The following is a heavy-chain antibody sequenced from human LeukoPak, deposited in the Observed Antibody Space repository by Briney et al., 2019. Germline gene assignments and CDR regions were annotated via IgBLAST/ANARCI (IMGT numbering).Heavy chain of an antibody. V-gene: IGHV3-15*01. CDR3: TTRSKRVVVAAVY. J-gene: IGHJ4*02. D-gene: IGHD2-15*01. CDR1: GFTFSNAW. CDR2: IKSKTDGGTT. Sequence: GGSLTLSCPASGFTFSNAWMSWVRQAPGKGLEWVGRIKSKTDGGTTDYAAPVKGRFTISRDDSKNTLYLQMNSLKTEDTAVYYCTTRSKRVVVAAVYWGQGTLVTVSS.